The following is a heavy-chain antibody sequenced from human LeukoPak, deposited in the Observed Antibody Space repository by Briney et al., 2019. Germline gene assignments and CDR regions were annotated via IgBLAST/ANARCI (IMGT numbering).Heavy chain of an antibody. CDR3: AKDLSRLIDWLLYLDWFDP. Sequence: GGSLRLSCAASGFTFSSYGMHWVRQAPGKGLEWVAVISYDGSNKYYADSVKGRFTISRDNSKNTLYLQMNSLRAEDTAAYYCAKDLSRLIDWLLYLDWFDPWGQGTLVTVSS. CDR1: GFTFSSYG. CDR2: ISYDGSNK. V-gene: IGHV3-30*18. J-gene: IGHJ5*02. D-gene: IGHD3-9*01.